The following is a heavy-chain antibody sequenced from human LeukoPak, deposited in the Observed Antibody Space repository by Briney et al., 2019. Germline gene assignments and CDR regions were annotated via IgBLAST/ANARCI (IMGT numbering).Heavy chain of an antibody. D-gene: IGHD6-19*01. CDR1: GVSIRNYY. V-gene: IGHV4-59*01. CDR3: ARGAYNSGWSYRYCDS. J-gene: IGHJ4*02. Sequence: SETLSLTCTVSGVSIRNYYWSWIRQSPGRGLEWIGYIYYSGSTNYNPSLKSRVTISVDTSKNQFSLKVNSVTAADTAVYYCARGAYNSGWSYRYCDSWGQGTLVTVSS. CDR2: IYYSGST.